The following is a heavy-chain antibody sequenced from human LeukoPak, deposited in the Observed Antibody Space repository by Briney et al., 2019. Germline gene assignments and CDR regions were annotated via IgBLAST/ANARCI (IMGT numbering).Heavy chain of an antibody. D-gene: IGHD2-2*01. Sequence: GGSLRLSCAASGFTFSSYNMKWVRQAPGKGLEWVSFISTTSNYIYYADSVKGRFTISRDNAKNSLYLQMNSLRGEDAALYYCARAGVCTTTSCDVGIDYWGQGTLVTVSS. CDR3: ARAGVCTTTSCDVGIDY. J-gene: IGHJ4*02. CDR1: GFTFSSYN. V-gene: IGHV3-21*06. CDR2: ISTTSNYI.